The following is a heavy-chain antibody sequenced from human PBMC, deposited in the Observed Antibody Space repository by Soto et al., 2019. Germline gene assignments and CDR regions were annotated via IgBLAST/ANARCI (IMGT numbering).Heavy chain of an antibody. CDR1: GGTFSRHA. Sequence: QVQLVQSGAEVRKPGSSVKASCKASGGTFSRHAISWVRQAPGQGLEWMGGIIPIFGTANHAQKFPGSVTSIADESKSTVYMELSSLRSEDTAMYYCARGWGYDSNDYYYAYWGQGPLVSVSS. V-gene: IGHV1-69*01. J-gene: IGHJ4*02. CDR3: ARGWGYDSNDYYYAY. D-gene: IGHD3-22*01. CDR2: IIPIFGTA.